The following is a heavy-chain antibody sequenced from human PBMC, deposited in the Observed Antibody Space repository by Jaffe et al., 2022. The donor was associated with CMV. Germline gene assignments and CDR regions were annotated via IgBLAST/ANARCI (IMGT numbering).Heavy chain of an antibody. Sequence: EVQLVESGGGLVKPGGSLRLSCAASGFTFSSYSMNWVRQAPGKGLEWVSSISSSSSYIYYADSVKGRFTISRDNAKNSLYLQMNSLRAEDTAVYYCARFRPVPHYYYMDVWGKGTTVTVSS. D-gene: IGHD2-2*01. J-gene: IGHJ6*03. CDR2: ISSSSSYI. CDR3: ARFRPVPHYYYMDV. CDR1: GFTFSSYS. V-gene: IGHV3-21*01.